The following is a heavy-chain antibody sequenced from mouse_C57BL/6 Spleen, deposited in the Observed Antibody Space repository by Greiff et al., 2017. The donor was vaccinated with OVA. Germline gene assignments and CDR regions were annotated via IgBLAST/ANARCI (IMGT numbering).Heavy chain of an antibody. J-gene: IGHJ3*01. CDR1: GYTFTSYW. D-gene: IGHD1-1*01. V-gene: IGHV1-55*01. CDR3: ARSYYYGREAWFAY. CDR2: IYPGSGST. Sequence: QVQLQQPGAELVKPGASVKMSCKASGYTFTSYWITWVKQRPGQGLEWIGDIYPGSGSTNYNEKFKSKATLTVDTSSSTAYMQLSSLTSEDSAVYYCARSYYYGREAWFAYWGQGTLVTVSA.